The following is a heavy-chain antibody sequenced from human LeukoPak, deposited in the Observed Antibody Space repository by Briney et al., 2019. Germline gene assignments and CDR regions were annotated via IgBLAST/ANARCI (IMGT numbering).Heavy chain of an antibody. CDR3: ARGSPWPTPEVLVAPTLWYFDL. D-gene: IGHD2-15*01. V-gene: IGHV3-7*02. J-gene: IGHJ2*01. CDR1: GFTFSSYW. Sequence: GGSLRLSCAASGFTFSSYWMTWVRQAPGKGLEWVANIKQDGSEKNYVDSVKGRFTISRDNAKNSLYLQMNSLRVEDTAVYYCARGSPWPTPEVLVAPTLWYFDLWGRGTLVTVSS. CDR2: IKQDGSEK.